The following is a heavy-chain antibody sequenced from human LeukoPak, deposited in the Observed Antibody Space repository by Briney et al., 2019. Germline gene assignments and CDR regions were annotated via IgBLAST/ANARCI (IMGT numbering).Heavy chain of an antibody. Sequence: SETLSLTCTVSGGSISSPSYYWGWIRQPPGKGLEWIGSIYYSGSTYYNPSLKSRVTISVDTSKNQFSLKLSSVTAADTAVYYCARQKSGILTGYSYYFDYWGQGTLVTVSS. V-gene: IGHV4-39*01. J-gene: IGHJ4*02. CDR2: IYYSGST. CDR3: ARQKSGILTGYSYYFDY. CDR1: GGSISSPSYY. D-gene: IGHD3-9*01.